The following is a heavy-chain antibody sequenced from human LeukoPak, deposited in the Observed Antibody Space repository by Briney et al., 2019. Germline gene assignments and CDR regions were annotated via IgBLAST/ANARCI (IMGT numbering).Heavy chain of an antibody. V-gene: IGHV4-59*01. CDR1: GGSISSYY. CDR2: IYYSGGT. Sequence: SETLSLTCTVSGGSISSYYWRWIRQPPGKGPEWVWYIYYSGGTNYTPSLKSRVTISVDTSKNQFSLKLSSVTAADTAVYYCARGWSDNWNDGSLYDYWGQGTLVTVSS. D-gene: IGHD1-20*01. CDR3: ARGWSDNWNDGSLYDY. J-gene: IGHJ4*02.